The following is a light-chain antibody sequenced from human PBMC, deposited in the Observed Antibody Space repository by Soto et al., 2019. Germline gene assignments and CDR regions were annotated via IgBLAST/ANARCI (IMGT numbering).Light chain of an antibody. Sequence: EIGRTQSPATLSVSPGERATLSCRASQSVSSNLPWYQQKPGQAPRLLIYGASTRATGIPARFSGTGSGTEFTLSISGLQSEDFAVYYCQQYNNWPRTFGQGTKVEIK. J-gene: IGKJ1*01. V-gene: IGKV3-15*01. CDR2: GAS. CDR1: QSVSSN. CDR3: QQYNNWPRT.